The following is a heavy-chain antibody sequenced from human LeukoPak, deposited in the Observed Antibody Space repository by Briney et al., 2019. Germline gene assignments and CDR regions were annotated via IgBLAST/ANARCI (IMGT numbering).Heavy chain of an antibody. J-gene: IGHJ4*02. CDR1: GYTLTELS. D-gene: IGHD6-19*01. Sequence: ASVKVSCKASGYTLTELSMHWVRQAPGQGLEWMGWISAYNGNTNYAQKLQGRVTMTTDTSTSTAYMELRSLRSDDTAVYYCARDLELGIAVAGTISYWGQGTLVTVSS. CDR2: ISAYNGNT. V-gene: IGHV1-18*01. CDR3: ARDLELGIAVAGTISY.